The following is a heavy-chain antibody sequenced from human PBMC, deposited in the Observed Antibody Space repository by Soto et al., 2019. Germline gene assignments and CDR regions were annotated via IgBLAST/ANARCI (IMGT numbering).Heavy chain of an antibody. J-gene: IGHJ6*02. CDR1: GGSFSGYY. CDR3: ARMVVRGVIKDYYYGMDV. Sequence: SETLSLTCAVYGGSFSGYYWSWIRQPPGKGLEWIGEINHSGSTNYNPSLKSRVTISVDTSKNQFSLKLSSVTAADTAVYYCARMVVRGVIKDYYYGMDVWGQGTTVTVSS. CDR2: INHSGST. V-gene: IGHV4-34*01. D-gene: IGHD3-10*01.